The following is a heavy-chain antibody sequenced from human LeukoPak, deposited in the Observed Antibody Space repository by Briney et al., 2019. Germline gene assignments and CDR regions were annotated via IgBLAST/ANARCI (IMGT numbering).Heavy chain of an antibody. CDR1: GGSISSYY. Sequence: SETLSLTCTVSGGSISSYYWSWIRQPPGKGLEWIGYIYYSGSTYYNPSLKSRVTISVDTSKNQFSLKLSSVTAADTAVYYCARDERVYYDSSGYYYPWYFDLWGRGTLVTVSS. J-gene: IGHJ2*01. V-gene: IGHV4-30-4*01. CDR2: IYYSGST. D-gene: IGHD3-22*01. CDR3: ARDERVYYDSSGYYYPWYFDL.